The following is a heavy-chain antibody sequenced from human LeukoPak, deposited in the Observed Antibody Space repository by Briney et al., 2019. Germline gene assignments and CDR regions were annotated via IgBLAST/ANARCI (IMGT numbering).Heavy chain of an antibody. J-gene: IGHJ4*02. D-gene: IGHD3-3*01. V-gene: IGHV4-30-2*01. CDR3: ARVDFWSGYGVDY. Sequence: SETLSLTCAVSGGSISSGGYSWSWIRQPPGKGLEWIGYIYHSGSTYYNPSLKSRVTISVDRSKNQFSLKLSSVTAAGTAVYYCARVDFWSGYGVDYWGQGTLVTVTS. CDR2: IYHSGST. CDR1: GGSISSGGYS.